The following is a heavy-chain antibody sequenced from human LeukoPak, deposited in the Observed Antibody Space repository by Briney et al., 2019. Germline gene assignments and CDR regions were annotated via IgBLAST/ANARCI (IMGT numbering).Heavy chain of an antibody. Sequence: SQTLSLTCAISGDSVSSNSAAWNWIRQSPSRGLEWLGRTYYRSKWDNDYAASVRSRITINPDTSKNQFSLKPSSVTAADTAVYYCARDQEAYCSSTSCYEYSYYMDVWGKGTTVTISS. J-gene: IGHJ6*03. CDR2: TYYRSKWDN. CDR3: ARDQEAYCSSTSCYEYSYYMDV. D-gene: IGHD2-2*01. CDR1: GDSVSSNSAA. V-gene: IGHV6-1*01.